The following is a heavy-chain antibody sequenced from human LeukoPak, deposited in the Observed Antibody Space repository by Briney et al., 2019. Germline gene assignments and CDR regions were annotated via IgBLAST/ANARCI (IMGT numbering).Heavy chain of an antibody. CDR2: IYHSWST. CDR3: ARGGSPFCISPSCQGAFDA. J-gene: IGHJ4*02. Sequence: PSWTLSLTCAVSGDSIRSNNWWSWVRQPPGKGLEWIGEIYHSWSTNYNPSLKSRVTISVDTSKNHFSLNLSSVTAADTAVYYCARGGSPFCISPSCQGAFDAWGQGTMVTVSS. D-gene: IGHD2-2*01. V-gene: IGHV4-4*02. CDR1: GDSIRSNNW.